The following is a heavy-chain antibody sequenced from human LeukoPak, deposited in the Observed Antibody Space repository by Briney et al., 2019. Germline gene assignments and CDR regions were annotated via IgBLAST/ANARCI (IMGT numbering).Heavy chain of an antibody. J-gene: IGHJ5*02. V-gene: IGHV4-34*01. CDR3: ARGRGITMVRGVIKALWFDT. Sequence: SETLSLTCAVYGGSFSGYYWSWIRQPPGKGLEWIGEINHSGSTNYDPSLKSRVTISVDTSKNQFSLKLSSVTAADTAVYYCARGRGITMVRGVIKALWFDTWGQGTLVTVSS. CDR1: GGSFSGYY. CDR2: INHSGST. D-gene: IGHD3-10*01.